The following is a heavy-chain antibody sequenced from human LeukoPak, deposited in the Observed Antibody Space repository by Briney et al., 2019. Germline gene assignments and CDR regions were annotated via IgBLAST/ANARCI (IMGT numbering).Heavy chain of an antibody. V-gene: IGHV3-66*03. CDR2: IYRSGDT. Sequence: PGGSLRLSCAASGFTVNDNYMSWVRQAPGKGLEWISVIYRSGDTYYADSVKGRFTVSRDNDQNTLYLQLNSLRPEDTAVYYCARDRVKSDDISTGYPHYYYYFYMDVWGKGTVVTVSS. J-gene: IGHJ6*03. D-gene: IGHD3-9*01. CDR3: ARDRVKSDDISTGYPHYYYYFYMDV. CDR1: GFTVNDNY.